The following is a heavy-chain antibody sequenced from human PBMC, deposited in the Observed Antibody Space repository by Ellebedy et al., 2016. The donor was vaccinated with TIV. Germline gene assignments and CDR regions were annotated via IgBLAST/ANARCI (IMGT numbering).Heavy chain of an antibody. CDR2: ISATGYDT. J-gene: IGHJ4*02. Sequence: GESLKISCAASGFTFTDYYMSWIRQAPGKGLEWVSTISATGYDTYYADSLKGRFTISRDNSKNTLYLQMNSLRAEDTAVYYCAKDVLVGTTPPSLDSWGQGTLVTVSS. CDR3: AKDVLVGTTPPSLDS. D-gene: IGHD3-22*01. V-gene: IGHV3-23*01. CDR1: GFTFTDYY.